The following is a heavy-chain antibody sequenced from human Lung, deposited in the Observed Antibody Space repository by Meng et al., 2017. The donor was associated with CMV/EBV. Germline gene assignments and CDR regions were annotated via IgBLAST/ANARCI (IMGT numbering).Heavy chain of an antibody. CDR1: GFTFDDYA. J-gene: IGHJ5*02. CDR2: ISWNSDNL. CDR3: TRVALGFDL. Sequence: GGSLRLSCAASGFTFDDYAMHWVRQPPGKGLEWVSGISWNSDNLAYADSVKGRFTVSRDNAKNSLYLQMNSLRPEDTALYYCTRVALGFDLWGQGPLVTVSS. V-gene: IGHV3-9*01.